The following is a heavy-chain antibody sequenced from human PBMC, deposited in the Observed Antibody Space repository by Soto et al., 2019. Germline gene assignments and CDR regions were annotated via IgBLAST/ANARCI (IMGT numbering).Heavy chain of an antibody. Sequence: GGSLRLSCAASGFTFSSYAMSWVRQAPGKGLEWVANIKEDGSEKNYVDSVKGRFTISRDNAKNSLYLQMNSLRAEDTAVYYCASSLLRGQGTLVTVSS. V-gene: IGHV3-7*02. CDR2: IKEDGSEK. J-gene: IGHJ4*02. CDR1: GFTFSSYA. CDR3: ASSLL.